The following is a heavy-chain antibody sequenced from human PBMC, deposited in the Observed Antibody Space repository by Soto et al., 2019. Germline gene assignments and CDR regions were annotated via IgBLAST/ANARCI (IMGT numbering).Heavy chain of an antibody. CDR3: ARGVSAGVDY. CDR1: GYSFTSLD. D-gene: IGHD1-26*01. V-gene: IGHV1-8*01. J-gene: IGHJ4*02. Sequence: ASVKVSCKASGYSFTSLDINWVRQTAGQGLEWMGWMQPSTGRTGYAQRFQGRVTMTRDTSINTAYMELTTLTSDDTAFYYCARGVSAGVDYWGQGTLVTVSS. CDR2: MQPSTGRT.